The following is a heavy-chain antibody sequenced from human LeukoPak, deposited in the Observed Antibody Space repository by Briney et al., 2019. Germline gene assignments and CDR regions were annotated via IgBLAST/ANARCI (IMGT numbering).Heavy chain of an antibody. D-gene: IGHD3-10*01. CDR2: ISDSGTT. CDR3: ARDTGGFNYYGSEGWFDP. V-gene: IGHV4-34*01. CDR1: IESFSGYH. J-gene: IGHJ5*02. Sequence: SETLFLTCAVYIESFSGYHWNWIRQTPGKGLEWIGEISDSGTTNINPSLRRRVSLSIDTSKNQFSLKLSSVTAADTAVYYCARDTGGFNYYGSEGWFDPWGQGTLVTVSS.